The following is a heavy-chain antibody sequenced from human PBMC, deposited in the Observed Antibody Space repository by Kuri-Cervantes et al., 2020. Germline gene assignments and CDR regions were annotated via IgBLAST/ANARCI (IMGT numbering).Heavy chain of an antibody. Sequence: SVKVSCKASGYTFTSYYMHWVRQAPGQGLEWMGGIIPISGTANYAQKFQGRVTITADESTSTAYMELSSLRSEDTAVYYCARGYSSGWYTPFDYWGQGTLVTVSS. D-gene: IGHD6-19*01. V-gene: IGHV1-69*13. CDR2: IIPISGTA. CDR1: GYTFTSYY. CDR3: ARGYSSGWYTPFDY. J-gene: IGHJ4*02.